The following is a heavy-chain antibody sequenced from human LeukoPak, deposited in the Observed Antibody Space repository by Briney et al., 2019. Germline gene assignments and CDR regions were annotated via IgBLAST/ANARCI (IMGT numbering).Heavy chain of an antibody. D-gene: IGHD2-8*01. Sequence: PGGSLRLSCAASGFTFSSYWIHWVRQVPGKGLVWVSRIHGDGRTTTYADSVKGRFTISRDNAKNTLYLQMNSLRAEDTAVYYCARDNGESYHTAFDYWGQGTLVTVSS. CDR1: GFTFSSYW. CDR3: ARDNGESYHTAFDY. J-gene: IGHJ4*02. V-gene: IGHV3-74*01. CDR2: IHGDGRTT.